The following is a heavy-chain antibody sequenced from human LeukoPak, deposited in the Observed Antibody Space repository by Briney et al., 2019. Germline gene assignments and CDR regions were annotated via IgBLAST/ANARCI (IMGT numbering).Heavy chain of an antibody. CDR2: INWNGGST. J-gene: IGHJ4*02. CDR1: GFAFDDYG. V-gene: IGHV3-20*04. Sequence: GGSLRLSCAASGFAFDDYGMSWVRQAPGKGLEWVSGINWNGGSTGYADSVKGRFTISRDNAKNSLYLQMNSLRAEDTALYYCARAHSAGYYFDYWGQGTLVTVSS. D-gene: IGHD4-11*01. CDR3: ARAHSAGYYFDY.